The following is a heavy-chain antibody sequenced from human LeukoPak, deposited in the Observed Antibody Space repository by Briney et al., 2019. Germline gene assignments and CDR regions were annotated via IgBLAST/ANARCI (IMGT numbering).Heavy chain of an antibody. D-gene: IGHD2-21*01. J-gene: IGHJ4*02. CDR1: GGSLSGYY. CDR2: INHSGST. V-gene: IGHV4-34*01. Sequence: SETLSLTCAVYGGSLSGYYWSWIRQPPGKGLEWIGEINHSGSTNYNPSLKSRVTISVDKSKNQISLKLSSVTAADTAVYYCARGDLILDYWGQGTLVTVSS. CDR3: ARGDLILDY.